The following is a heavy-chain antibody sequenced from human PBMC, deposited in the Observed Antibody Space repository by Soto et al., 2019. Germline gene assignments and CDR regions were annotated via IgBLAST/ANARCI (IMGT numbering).Heavy chain of an antibody. Sequence: QVQVVQSGAEVKKPESSVKVSCKPSGGTFNTYTVNWVRLAPGHGLEWMGRFIPSLDMANYAQKFQDRVTITADRPTFTAYMELNSLTSDDTAVYYCAITYCRDNSCPRDFDFWGPGTRVTVSS. CDR3: AITYCRDNSCPRDFDF. CDR1: GGTFNTYT. V-gene: IGHV1-69*02. CDR2: FIPSLDMA. J-gene: IGHJ4*02. D-gene: IGHD2-21*01.